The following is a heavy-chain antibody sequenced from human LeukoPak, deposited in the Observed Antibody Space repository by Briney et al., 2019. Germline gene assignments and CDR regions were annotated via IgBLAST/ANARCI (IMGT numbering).Heavy chain of an antibody. CDR2: ISSSSSTI. V-gene: IGHV3-48*01. J-gene: IGHJ4*02. CDR3: TREGSGELDY. CDR1: GFTFSRYS. Sequence: GGSLRLSCAASGFTFSRYSMNWVRQAPGKGLEWISHISSSSSTIYYADPVKGRFTISRDNAKNSLYLQMNGLRAEDTAVYYCTREGSGELDYWGQGTLVTVSS. D-gene: IGHD1-7*01.